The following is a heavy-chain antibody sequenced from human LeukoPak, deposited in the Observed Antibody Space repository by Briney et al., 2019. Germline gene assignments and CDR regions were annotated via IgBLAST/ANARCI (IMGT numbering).Heavy chain of an antibody. Sequence: SETLSLTCIVSADAITSHYYWGWIRQPPGKGGKGLEWIASVYHSGANYVNPSLKSRVTTSVDTSKSQFYLSLTSVTAADTAVYFCARASFASGSYYFDLWGQGTLITVSS. V-gene: IGHV4-38-2*02. CDR3: ARASFASGSYYFDL. CDR2: VYHSGAN. J-gene: IGHJ4*02. CDR1: ADAITSHYY. D-gene: IGHD3-10*01.